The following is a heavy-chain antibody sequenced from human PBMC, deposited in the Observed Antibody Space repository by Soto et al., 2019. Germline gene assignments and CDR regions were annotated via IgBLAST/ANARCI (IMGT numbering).Heavy chain of an antibody. J-gene: IGHJ5*02. Sequence: QVQLVQSGAEVKKPGASVKVSCKASGYTFTSYEINWVRQATGQGLEWMGWMNPNSGNTAYEQKFLGRVTMTRNTSISTAYMERSSLRAEDTAVYYCARERTRGFDPWGQGPLVTSSS. CDR1: GYTFTSYE. CDR3: ARERTRGFDP. CDR2: MNPNSGNT. V-gene: IGHV1-8*01.